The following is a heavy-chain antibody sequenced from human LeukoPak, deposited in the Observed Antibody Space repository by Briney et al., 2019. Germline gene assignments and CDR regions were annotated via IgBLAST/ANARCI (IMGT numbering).Heavy chain of an antibody. CDR2: MNPNSGNT. D-gene: IGHD3-3*01. J-gene: IGHJ6*02. CDR1: GYTFTSYD. V-gene: IGHV1-8*01. CDR3: ARQPISGYYYGMDV. Sequence: VASVKVSCKASGYTFTSYDINWVRQATGQGLEWMGWMNPNSGNTGYAQKFQGRVTMTRNTSISTAYMELSSLRSEDTAVYYCARQPISGYYYGMDVRGQGTTVTVSS.